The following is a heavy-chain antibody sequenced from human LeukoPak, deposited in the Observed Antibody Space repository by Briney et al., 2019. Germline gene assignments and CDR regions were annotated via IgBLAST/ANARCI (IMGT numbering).Heavy chain of an antibody. D-gene: IGHD3-22*01. V-gene: IGHV3-7*03. J-gene: IGHJ4*02. CDR2: IKQDGSEK. CDR1: GFTFSSYS. Sequence: GGSLRLSCAASGFTFSSYSMNWVRQAPGKGLEWVANIKQDGSEKYYVDSVKGRFTISRDNAKNSLYLQMNSLRAEDTALYYCAKDGGYYYDSSGYFDYWGQGTLVTVSS. CDR3: AKDGGYYYDSSGYFDY.